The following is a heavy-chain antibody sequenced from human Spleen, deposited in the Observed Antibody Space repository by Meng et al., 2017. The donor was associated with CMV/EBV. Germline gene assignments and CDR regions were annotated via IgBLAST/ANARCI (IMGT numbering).Heavy chain of an antibody. CDR3: AKDQQDIVVVPAAISLYYYGMDV. V-gene: IGHV3-30*02. J-gene: IGHJ6*02. Sequence: GESLKISCAASGFILSNFHVHWVRQAPGKGLEWVAFIRYDGSNKYYADSVKGRFTISRDNSKNTLYLQMNSLRAEDTAVYYCAKDQQDIVVVPAAISLYYYGMDVWGQGTTVTVSS. CDR2: IRYDGSNK. CDR1: GFILSNFH. D-gene: IGHD2-2*01.